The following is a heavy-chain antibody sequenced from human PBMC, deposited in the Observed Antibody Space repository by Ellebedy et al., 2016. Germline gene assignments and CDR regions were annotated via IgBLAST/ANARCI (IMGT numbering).Heavy chain of an antibody. D-gene: IGHD4-17*01. CDR1: GFTFSSYW. J-gene: IGHJ5*02. V-gene: IGHV3-74*01. Sequence: GESLKISXAASGFTFSSYWMHWVRQAPGKGLVWVSRINSDGSSTSYADSVKGRFTISRDNAKNTLYLQMNSLRAEDTAVYYCARKVAIYGGWFDPWGQGTLVTVSS. CDR2: INSDGSST. CDR3: ARKVAIYGGWFDP.